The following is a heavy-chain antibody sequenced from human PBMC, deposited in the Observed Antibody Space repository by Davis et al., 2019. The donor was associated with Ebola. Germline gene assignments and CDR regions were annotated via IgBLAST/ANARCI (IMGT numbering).Heavy chain of an antibody. D-gene: IGHD3-22*01. J-gene: IGHJ4*02. V-gene: IGHV4-4*07. CDR3: ARNPTSDSSGYYYD. CDR1: GGSISSYY. Sequence: PGGSLRLSCTVSGGSISSYYWSWIRQPAGKGLEWIGRIYTSGSTNYNPSLKSRVTMSVDTSKNQFSLKLSSVTAADTAVYYCARNPTSDSSGYYYDWGQGTLVTVSS. CDR2: IYTSGST.